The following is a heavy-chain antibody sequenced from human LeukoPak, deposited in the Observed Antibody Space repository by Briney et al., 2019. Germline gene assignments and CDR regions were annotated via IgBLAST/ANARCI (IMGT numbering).Heavy chain of an antibody. CDR3: AKLILTGYFGFDY. D-gene: IGHD3-9*01. J-gene: IGHJ4*02. V-gene: IGHV3-53*01. Sequence: GGSLRLSCAASGFTVSSNYMSWVRQAPGKGLEWVSVIYSGGSTYYADSVKGRFTISRDNSKNTLYLQMNSLRAEDTAVYYCAKLILTGYFGFDYWGQGTLVTVSS. CDR1: GFTVSSNY. CDR2: IYSGGST.